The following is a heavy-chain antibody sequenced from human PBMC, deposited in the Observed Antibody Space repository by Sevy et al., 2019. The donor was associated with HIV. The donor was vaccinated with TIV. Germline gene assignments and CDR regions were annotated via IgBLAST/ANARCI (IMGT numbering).Heavy chain of an antibody. V-gene: IGHV3-9*01. J-gene: IGHJ4*02. D-gene: IGHD3-10*01. CDR2: IGWNSGSV. CDR1: GFRFEDYG. CDR3: AKDLLPYGSGSYPLDY. Sequence: SLKISCAASGFRFEDYGMHWVRRAPGKGLEWVSGIGWNSGSVGYAVSVKGRITISRDNAKNLLYLQMNSLTSEDTALYYCAKDLLPYGSGSYPLDYWGQGTVVTVSS.